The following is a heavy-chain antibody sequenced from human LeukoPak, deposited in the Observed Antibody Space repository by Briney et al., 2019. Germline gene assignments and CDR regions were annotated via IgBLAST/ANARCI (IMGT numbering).Heavy chain of an antibody. D-gene: IGHD2-15*01. CDR2: IILSGAST. Sequence: GGSLRLSCAASGFTFSNYAMSWVRQAPGRGLEWVSTIILSGASTNYADSVKGRFTISRDNSKKTMYLQMKSLRGEDTAVYYCAKKFPLRQYCSGGSCSASGFDYWGQGTLVTVSS. V-gene: IGHV3-23*01. CDR1: GFTFSNYA. CDR3: AKKFPLRQYCSGGSCSASGFDY. J-gene: IGHJ4*02.